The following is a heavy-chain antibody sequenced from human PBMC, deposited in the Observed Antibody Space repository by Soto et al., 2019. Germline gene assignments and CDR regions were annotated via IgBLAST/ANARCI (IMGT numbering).Heavy chain of an antibody. CDR1: GYSFTSYW. J-gene: IGHJ4*02. Sequence: PGESLKISCKGSGYSFTSYWIGWVRQMPGKGLEWMGIIYPGDSDTRYSPSFQGQVTISADKSISTAYLQWSSLKASDTAMYYCARHVRMTTVTPYYFDYWGRGTLVTVSS. D-gene: IGHD4-4*01. CDR3: ARHVRMTTVTPYYFDY. V-gene: IGHV5-51*01. CDR2: IYPGDSDT.